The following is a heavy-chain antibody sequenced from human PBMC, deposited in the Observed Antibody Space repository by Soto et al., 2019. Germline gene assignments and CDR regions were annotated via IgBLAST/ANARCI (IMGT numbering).Heavy chain of an antibody. D-gene: IGHD3-22*01. Sequence: SETLSLTCAIYGGSFSGYYWSWLRQPPGKGLEWIGEINHSGSTNYNPSLKSRVTISIDASKNQFSLRLSSVTAADTAVYYCARSMHYSDGSNYSPFDYWGQGTLVTVSS. CDR3: ARSMHYSDGSNYSPFDY. J-gene: IGHJ4*02. CDR2: INHSGST. V-gene: IGHV4-34*01. CDR1: GGSFSGYY.